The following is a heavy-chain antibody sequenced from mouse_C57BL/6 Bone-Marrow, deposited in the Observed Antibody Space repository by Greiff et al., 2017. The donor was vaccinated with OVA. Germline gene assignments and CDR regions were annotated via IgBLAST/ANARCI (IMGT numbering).Heavy chain of an antibody. CDR3: TRAPYYYGSSYAWFAY. Sequence: LQSGAELVRPGASVTLSCKASGYTFTDYEMHWVKQTPVHGLEWIGAIDPETGGTAYNQKFKGKAILTADKSSSTAYMELRSLTSEDSAVYYCTRAPYYYGSSYAWFAYWGQGTLVTVSA. D-gene: IGHD1-1*01. CDR2: IDPETGGT. V-gene: IGHV1-15*01. CDR1: GYTFTDYE. J-gene: IGHJ3*01.